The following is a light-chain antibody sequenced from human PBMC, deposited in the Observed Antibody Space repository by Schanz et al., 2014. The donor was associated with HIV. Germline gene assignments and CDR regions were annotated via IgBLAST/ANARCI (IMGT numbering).Light chain of an antibody. V-gene: IGLV2-11*01. CDR1: SSDVGAYDY. CDR2: DVS. J-gene: IGLJ2*01. CDR3: ATWDINLNGPV. Sequence: QSALTQPRSVSGSPGQSVTIFCTGTSSDVGAYDYVSWYQQHPGKAPKLMILDVSQRPSGVPDRFSGSKSGTSASLVISGLQSEDEADYYCATWDINLNGPVFGGGTKLTVL.